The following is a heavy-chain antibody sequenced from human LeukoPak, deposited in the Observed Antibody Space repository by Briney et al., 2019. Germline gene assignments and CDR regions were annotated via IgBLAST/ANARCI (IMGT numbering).Heavy chain of an antibody. CDR1: GFTFSAYA. D-gene: IGHD3-22*01. CDR2: ISGSGTNT. CDR3: ASTRAYDSSGYYYGDY. J-gene: IGHJ4*02. Sequence: GGSLRLSCAASGFTFSAYAMSWVRQAPGKGLEWVSAISGSGTNTYYADSVKGRFTISRDNSKNTLYVQMNSLRAEDTAVYYCASTRAYDSSGYYYGDYWGREPWSPSPQ. V-gene: IGHV3-23*01.